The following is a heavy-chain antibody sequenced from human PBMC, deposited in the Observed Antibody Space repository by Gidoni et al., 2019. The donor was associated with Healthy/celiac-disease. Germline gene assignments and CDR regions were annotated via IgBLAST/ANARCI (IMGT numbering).Heavy chain of an antibody. J-gene: IGHJ3*02. V-gene: IGHV3-23*01. CDR3: AKETPYNWNDVGDAFDI. D-gene: IGHD1-20*01. Sequence: EVPLLESGGGLVQPGGSLRLSCAASGFTFSSYAMSWVRQAPGKGLEWVSAISGSGGSTYYADSVKGRFTISRDNSKNTLYLQMNSLRAEDTAVYYCAKETPYNWNDVGDAFDIWGQGTMVTVSS. CDR2: ISGSGGST. CDR1: GFTFSSYA.